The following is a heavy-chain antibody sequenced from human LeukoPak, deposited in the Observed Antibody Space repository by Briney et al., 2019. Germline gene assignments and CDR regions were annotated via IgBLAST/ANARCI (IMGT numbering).Heavy chain of an antibody. Sequence: GGSLRLSCAASGFTFNKSWMSWVRQAPGKGPEWVANIKEDGTQKYYVDSVRGRFTISRDNAENSLYLQMNSLRDEDTAVYYCAKAGERDYWGRGTLVTVSS. CDR1: GFTFNKSW. V-gene: IGHV3-7*01. J-gene: IGHJ4*02. D-gene: IGHD7-27*01. CDR3: AKAGERDY. CDR2: IKEDGTQK.